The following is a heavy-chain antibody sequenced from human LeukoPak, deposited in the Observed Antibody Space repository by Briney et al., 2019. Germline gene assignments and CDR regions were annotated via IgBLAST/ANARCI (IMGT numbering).Heavy chain of an antibody. V-gene: IGHV3-30*18. D-gene: IGHD2/OR15-2a*01. CDR3: AKDRGIVFFDY. J-gene: IGHJ4*02. Sequence: PGRSLRLSCAASGFTFGSYGMHWVRQAPGKGLEWVAVISYDGSNKYYADSAKGRFTISRDNSKNTLYLQMNSLRAEDTAVYYCAKDRGIVFFDYWGQGTLVTVSS. CDR2: ISYDGSNK. CDR1: GFTFGSYG.